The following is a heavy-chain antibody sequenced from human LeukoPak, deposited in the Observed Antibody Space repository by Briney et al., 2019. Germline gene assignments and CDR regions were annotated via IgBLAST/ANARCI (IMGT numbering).Heavy chain of an antibody. D-gene: IGHD6-25*01. V-gene: IGHV1-2*02. CDR2: INPNIGGT. CDR1: GYTFTGYY. J-gene: IGHJ5*02. Sequence: GASVKVSCKASGYTFTGYYLHWVRQAPGQGLEWMGWINPNIGGTNYAQNFQGRVTMTRDTSISTAYMEVTRLRSDDTAVYYCARALVPTAQRLSSWGQGTLVTVSS. CDR3: ARALVPTAQRLSS.